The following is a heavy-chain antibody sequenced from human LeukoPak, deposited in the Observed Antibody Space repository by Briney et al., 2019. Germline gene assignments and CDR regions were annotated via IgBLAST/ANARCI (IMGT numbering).Heavy chain of an antibody. J-gene: IGHJ4*01. CDR3: AAAGDTAKGGKY. CDR1: GASISGTDYY. CDR2: IHFSGTI. Sequence: PSETLSLTCTVSGASISGTDYYWTWTRHHPGEGLEWLGFIHFSGTIYYNPSLRSRLIISADTAKNQMSLKLSSMTAADTAVYYCAAAGDTAKGGKYWGHGTQVTVCS. V-gene: IGHV4-31*03. D-gene: IGHD5-18*01.